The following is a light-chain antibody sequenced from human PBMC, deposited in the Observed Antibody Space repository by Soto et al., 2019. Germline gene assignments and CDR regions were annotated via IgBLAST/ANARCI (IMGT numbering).Light chain of an antibody. Sequence: EIVLTQSPGTLSLSPGERATLSCRASQSVSSNYLAWYQQRPDQAPRLLIYGASTRAAGVPDRFSGSGSGTEFTLTINRLEPEDFAVFYCHQYDRSAIFTFGPGTTVDIK. J-gene: IGKJ3*01. CDR1: QSVSSNY. CDR2: GAS. CDR3: HQYDRSAIFT. V-gene: IGKV3-20*01.